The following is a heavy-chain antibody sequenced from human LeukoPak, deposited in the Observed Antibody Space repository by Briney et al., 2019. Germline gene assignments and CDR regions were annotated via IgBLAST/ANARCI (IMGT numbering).Heavy chain of an antibody. D-gene: IGHD2-2*01. CDR2: IYTSGST. Sequence: SETPSLTCTVSGGSFSGYYWIWIRQPPGKGLEWIGYIYTSGSTNYNPPLKSRVTISEDTSKNQFSLRLSSVTAADTAVYYCARRLRTSRAFDIWGQGTMVTVS. CDR1: GGSFSGYY. V-gene: IGHV4-4*09. J-gene: IGHJ3*02. CDR3: ARRLRTSRAFDI.